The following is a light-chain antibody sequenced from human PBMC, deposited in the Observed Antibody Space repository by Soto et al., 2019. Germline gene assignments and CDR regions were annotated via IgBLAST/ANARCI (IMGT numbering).Light chain of an antibody. CDR3: QQYNSYSPRT. J-gene: IGKJ1*01. V-gene: IGKV1-5*01. CDR1: QNISRW. Sequence: DIQMTQSPSTLSASVGDRVIITCRASQNISRWLAWYQQKPGKAPKLLIYDASSLQSGAPSRFSGSGSGTEFTLTISSLQPDDFATYYCQQYNSYSPRTFGQGTKVEIK. CDR2: DAS.